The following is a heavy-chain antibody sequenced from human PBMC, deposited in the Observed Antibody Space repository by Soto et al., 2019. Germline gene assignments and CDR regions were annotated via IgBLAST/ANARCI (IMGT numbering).Heavy chain of an antibody. J-gene: IGHJ6*02. CDR2: ISSSSSTI. D-gene: IGHD3-22*01. V-gene: IGHV3-48*02. CDR3: AREYDDSSGYYYRETYYYYGMDV. CDR1: GFTFSSYS. Sequence: GGSLRLSCAASGFTFSSYSMNWVRQAPGKGLEWVSYISSSSSTIYYADSVKGRFTISRDNAKNSLYLQMNSLRDEETAVYYCAREYDDSSGYYYRETYYYYGMDVWGQGTTVTVSS.